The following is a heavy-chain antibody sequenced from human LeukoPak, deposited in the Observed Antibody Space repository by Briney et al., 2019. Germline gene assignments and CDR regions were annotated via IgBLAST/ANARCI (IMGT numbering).Heavy chain of an antibody. D-gene: IGHD6-19*01. CDR3: ARLAVAGTDFYY. Sequence: PGGSLRLSCAASGFTFSSYSMNWVRQAPGKGLEWVSSISSSSSYIYYADSVKGRFTISRDNAKNSLYLQMNSLRAEDTAVYYCARLAVAGTDFYYWGQGTLVTVSS. J-gene: IGHJ4*02. CDR2: ISSSSSYI. V-gene: IGHV3-21*01. CDR1: GFTFSSYS.